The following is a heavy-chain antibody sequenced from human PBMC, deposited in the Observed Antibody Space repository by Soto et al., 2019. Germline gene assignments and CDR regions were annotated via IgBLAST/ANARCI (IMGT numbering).Heavy chain of an antibody. V-gene: IGHV3-30-3*01. J-gene: IGHJ4*02. Sequence: QVQLVESGGGVVQTGASLRLSCSASGFTFTSFAIHWVRQAPGKGLEWVAVIAKNGVNTYSAESVRGRFMISRDNSKNTVELKMNRLSPEDTAIYFCARRLTKTVSALGYWGQGTLVTVSS. CDR3: ARRLTKTVSALGY. D-gene: IGHD2-8*01. CDR1: GFTFTSFA. CDR2: IAKNGVNT.